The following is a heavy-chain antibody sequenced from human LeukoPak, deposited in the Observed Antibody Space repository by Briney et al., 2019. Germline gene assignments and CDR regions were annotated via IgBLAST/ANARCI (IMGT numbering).Heavy chain of an antibody. V-gene: IGHV1-18*01. CDR2: ISGYQGST. D-gene: IGHD5-24*01. Sequence: ASVKVSCKASGYTFTNYGITWVRQAPGQGLEWMGWISGYQGSTKYAQNFQGRVTMTIDTSTSTAYMDLRSLISDDTAIYFCARSELGTITAGSFNYWGQGTLVAVSS. CDR1: GYTFTNYG. J-gene: IGHJ4*01. CDR3: ARSELGTITAGSFNY.